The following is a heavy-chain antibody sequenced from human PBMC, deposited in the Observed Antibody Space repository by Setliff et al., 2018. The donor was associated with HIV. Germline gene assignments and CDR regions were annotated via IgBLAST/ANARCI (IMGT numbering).Heavy chain of an antibody. Sequence: ASVKVSCKASGYTFTSYDISWVRQATGQGLEWMAWINPNSGNIDYAQKFQGRVTMTKNTSISTAYLELSSLRSEDTAVYYCARGSFFGDYGNYYYYALDVWGQGTTVTVSS. D-gene: IGHD4-17*01. J-gene: IGHJ6*02. V-gene: IGHV1-8*01. CDR1: GYTFTSYD. CDR3: ARGSFFGDYGNYYYYALDV. CDR2: INPNSGNI.